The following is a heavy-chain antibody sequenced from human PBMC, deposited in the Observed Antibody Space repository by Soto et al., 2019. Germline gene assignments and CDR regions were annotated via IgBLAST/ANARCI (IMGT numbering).Heavy chain of an antibody. Sequence: QVQLVESGGGVVQPGRSLRLSCAASGFTFSSYAMHWVRQAPGKGLEWVAVISYDGSNKYYADSVKGRFTISRDNSKNTLYLQMNSLRAEDTAVYYCARDSSVAGTLYFDYWGQGTLVTVSS. CDR2: ISYDGSNK. CDR1: GFTFSSYA. V-gene: IGHV3-30-3*01. J-gene: IGHJ4*02. CDR3: ARDSSVAGTLYFDY. D-gene: IGHD6-19*01.